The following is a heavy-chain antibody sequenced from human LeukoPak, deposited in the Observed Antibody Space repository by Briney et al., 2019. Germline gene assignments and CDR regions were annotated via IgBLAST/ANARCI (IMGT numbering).Heavy chain of an antibody. D-gene: IGHD3-22*01. J-gene: IGHJ4*02. V-gene: IGHV4-61*01. Sequence: SETLSLTCSVSGGSISSDSYYWSWIRQPPGKGLEWIGYIYNSGSTNYNPSLKSRVTISVDTSKNQFSLNLSSVTAADTAVYYCARGGSGYSDYWGQGTLVTVSS. CDR1: GGSISSDSYY. CDR2: IYNSGST. CDR3: ARGGSGYSDY.